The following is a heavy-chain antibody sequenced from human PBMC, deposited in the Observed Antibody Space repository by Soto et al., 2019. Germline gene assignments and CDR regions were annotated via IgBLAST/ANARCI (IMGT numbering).Heavy chain of an antibody. CDR1: GDTFSTYA. V-gene: IGHV1-69*12. Sequence: QVQLVQSGVEVKKPGSSMKVSCKASGDTFSTYAINWVRQAPGQGLEWMGGIIPIFGTANYAQKFQDRVTITADESTSTAYMELSSLRSEDTAVYYCAREGGIAARFFDYWGQGTLVTVSS. CDR3: AREGGIAARFFDY. CDR2: IIPIFGTA. J-gene: IGHJ4*02. D-gene: IGHD6-6*01.